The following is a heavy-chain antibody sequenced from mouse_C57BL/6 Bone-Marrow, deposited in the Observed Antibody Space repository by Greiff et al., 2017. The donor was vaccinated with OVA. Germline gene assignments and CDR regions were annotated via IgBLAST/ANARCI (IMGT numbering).Heavy chain of an antibody. J-gene: IGHJ1*03. Sequence: EVMLVESGGGLVQPKGSLKLSCAASGFSFNTYAMNWVRQAPGKGLEWVARIRSKSNNYATYYADSVKDRFTISRDDSESMLYLQMNNLKTEDTAMYYCVRHGGYRHWYFDVWGTGTTVTVSS. CDR2: IRSKSNNYAT. D-gene: IGHD2-12*01. CDR1: GFSFNTYA. CDR3: VRHGGYRHWYFDV. V-gene: IGHV10-1*01.